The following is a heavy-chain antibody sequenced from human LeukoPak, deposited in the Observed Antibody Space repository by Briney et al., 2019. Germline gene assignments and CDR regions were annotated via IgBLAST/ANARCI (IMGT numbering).Heavy chain of an antibody. V-gene: IGHV3-7*01. D-gene: IGHD1-20*01. CDR2: IKQDGSEK. J-gene: IGHJ6*02. CDR1: GFTFSSYA. CDR3: ARGGYNWNRFCMDV. Sequence: QAGGSLRLSCAASGFTFSSYAMHWVRQAPGKGLEWVANIKQDGSEKYYVDSVKGRFTISRDNAKNSLYLQMNSLRAEDTAVYYCARGGYNWNRFCMDVWGQGTTVTVSS.